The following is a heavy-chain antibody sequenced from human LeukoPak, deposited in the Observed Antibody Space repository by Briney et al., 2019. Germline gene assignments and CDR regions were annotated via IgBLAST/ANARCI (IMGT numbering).Heavy chain of an antibody. CDR3: AKPRFCGGGSGYLHY. CDR1: GFTFSSYA. V-gene: IGHV3-23*01. J-gene: IGHJ4*02. Sequence: PGGSLRLSCAASGFTFSSYAMSWVRQAPGKGLEWVSAIRGSAGTTYYADSVKGRVTISRDNSKNTLYLQMNSLRAEDTAVYYCAKPRFCGGGSGYLHYGGREPRVPVSS. CDR2: IRGSAGTT. D-gene: IGHD2-15*01.